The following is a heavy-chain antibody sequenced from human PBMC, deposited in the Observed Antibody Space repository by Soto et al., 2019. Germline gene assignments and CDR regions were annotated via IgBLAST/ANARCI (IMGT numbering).Heavy chain of an antibody. CDR3: GRGRSGQLVVFY. Sequence: XSVKFSLEASGYTFTFHYIHGVRQAPGQGPEWMGEIGPASGDTRYAQKFQGRVTMTRDTSITTVYMELNNLSPDDTAVYYCGRGRSGQLVVFYWGQGTPVTVSS. J-gene: IGHJ4*02. V-gene: IGHV1-2*02. CDR2: IGPASGDT. D-gene: IGHD3-10*01. CDR1: GYTFTFHY.